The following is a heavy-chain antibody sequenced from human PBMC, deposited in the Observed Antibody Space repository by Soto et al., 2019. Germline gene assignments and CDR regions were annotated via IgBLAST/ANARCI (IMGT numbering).Heavy chain of an antibody. CDR3: AGFYVAAGAAPLEY. J-gene: IGHJ4*02. CDR2: IWHDGSNK. Sequence: QPGGSLRLSCAASGVIFSNFGMHWVRQAPGKGLEWVGIIWHDGSNKYYADSVEGRFTISRDNSKNTVYLQMNSLRGEDTGIYYCAGFYVAAGAAPLEYWGQGTLVTVSS. D-gene: IGHD1-26*01. V-gene: IGHV3-33*01. CDR1: GVIFSNFG.